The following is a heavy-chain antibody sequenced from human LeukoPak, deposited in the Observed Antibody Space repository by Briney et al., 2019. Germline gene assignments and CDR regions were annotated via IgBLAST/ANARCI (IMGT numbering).Heavy chain of an antibody. CDR3: AKAYCTNGVCNYYYMDV. V-gene: IGHV3-43D*03. CDR1: GFTFDDYA. Sequence: GGSLRLSCAASGFTFDDYAMHWVRHAPGKGLEWVSLISWDGGSTYYADSVKGRFTISRDNSKNSLYLQMNSLRAEDTALYYCAKAYCTNGVCNYYYMDVWGKGTTVTVSS. D-gene: IGHD2-8*01. J-gene: IGHJ6*03. CDR2: ISWDGGST.